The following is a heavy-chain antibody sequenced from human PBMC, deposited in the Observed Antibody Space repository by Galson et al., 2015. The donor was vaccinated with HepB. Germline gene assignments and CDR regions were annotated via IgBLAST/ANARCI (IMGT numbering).Heavy chain of an antibody. CDR1: GGTFSNYA. V-gene: IGHV1-69*13. D-gene: IGHD2-2*01. CDR2: IIPIFDSA. J-gene: IGHJ3*02. Sequence: SVKVSCKASGGTFSNYAINWVRQAPGQGLEWMGQIIPIFDSANYAQNFHDRVTITADESTSTAYMELSSLRSEDTAMYYCAKLVVPASIAAAFDIWGQWTVVTVSS. CDR3: AKLVVPASIAAAFDI.